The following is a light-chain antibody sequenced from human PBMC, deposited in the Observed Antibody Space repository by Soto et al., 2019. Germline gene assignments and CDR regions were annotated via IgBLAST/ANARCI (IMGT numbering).Light chain of an antibody. Sequence: DIQMTQSPSTLSASVGDRVTITCRASQSISNRLAWYQQKPGKAPKVLIYDASSLEIGVPSRFSGSGSATEFILTISSLQPDDFATYHCQPYGGVWTFGQGTKVEIK. CDR3: QPYGGVWT. V-gene: IGKV1-5*01. J-gene: IGKJ1*01. CDR1: QSISNR. CDR2: DAS.